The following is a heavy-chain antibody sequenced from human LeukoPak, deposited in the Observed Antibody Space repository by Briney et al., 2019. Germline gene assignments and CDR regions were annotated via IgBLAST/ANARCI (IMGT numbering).Heavy chain of an antibody. V-gene: IGHV1-18*01. Sequence: ASVKVSCKASGYTFTSYGISWVRQAPGQGLEWMGWISAYNGNTNYAQKLQGRFTMTTDTSTSTAYMELRSLRSDDTAVYYCARVPRPYYYYGMDVWGQGTTVTVSS. CDR1: GYTFTSYG. J-gene: IGHJ6*02. CDR2: ISAYNGNT. CDR3: ARVPRPYYYYGMDV.